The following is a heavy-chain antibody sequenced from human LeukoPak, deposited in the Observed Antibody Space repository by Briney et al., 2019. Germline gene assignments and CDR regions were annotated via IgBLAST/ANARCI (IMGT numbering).Heavy chain of an antibody. J-gene: IGHJ4*02. Sequence: ASVKVSCKASGYTFTGYYMHWVRQAPRQGLEWMGRINPNSGGTNYAQKFQGRVTMTRDTSISTAYMELSRLRSDDTAVYYCARVRVAVAGTGYHFDYWGQGTLVTVSS. V-gene: IGHV1-2*06. D-gene: IGHD6-19*01. CDR3: ARVRVAVAGTGYHFDY. CDR1: GYTFTGYY. CDR2: INPNSGGT.